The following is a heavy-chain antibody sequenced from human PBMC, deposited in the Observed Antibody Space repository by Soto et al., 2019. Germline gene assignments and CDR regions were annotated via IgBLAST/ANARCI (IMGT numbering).Heavy chain of an antibody. CDR1: VESSSSSSYY. CDR2: IYYSGRT. Sequence: LSLTFIVCVESSSSSSYYWGWIRQPPGKGLEWIGSIYYSGRTYYNPSFKSRVTISIDTSKNQFSLKLSSVTATDTAVYYCARQRTTVVTQAYFDHWGQGALVTVSS. J-gene: IGHJ4*02. CDR3: ARQRTTVVTQAYFDH. D-gene: IGHD2-21*02. V-gene: IGHV4-39*01.